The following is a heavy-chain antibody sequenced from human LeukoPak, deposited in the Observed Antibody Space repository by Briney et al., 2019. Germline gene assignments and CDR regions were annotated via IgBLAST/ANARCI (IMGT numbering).Heavy chain of an antibody. D-gene: IGHD6-6*01. V-gene: IGHV3-53*01. CDR3: ARCNSDIASRPIDS. CDR1: GFTVSSNC. J-gene: IGHJ4*02. CDR2: IYSGGTT. Sequence: PGGSLRLSCAASGFTVSSNCRGWVRQAPGKGLEWVSVIYSGGTTYYTDSVKGRFIISRDNSKNTLYLQMDNLRAEDTAVYYCARCNSDIASRPIDSGGQGTLVTVSS.